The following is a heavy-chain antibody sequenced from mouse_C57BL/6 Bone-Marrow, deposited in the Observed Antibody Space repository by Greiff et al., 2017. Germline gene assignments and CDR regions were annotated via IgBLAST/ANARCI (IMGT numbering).Heavy chain of an antibody. CDR3: TTPYGNSFAY. CDR2: IDPEDGDT. D-gene: IGHD2-1*01. J-gene: IGHJ3*01. CDR1: GFNIKDYY. V-gene: IGHV14-1*01. Sequence: VHVKQSGAELVRPGASVKLSCTASGFNIKDYYMHWVKQRPEQGLEWIGRIDPEDGDTEYAPKFQGKATMTADTSSNTAYLQLSSLTSEDTAVYYCTTPYGNSFAYWGQGTLVTVSA.